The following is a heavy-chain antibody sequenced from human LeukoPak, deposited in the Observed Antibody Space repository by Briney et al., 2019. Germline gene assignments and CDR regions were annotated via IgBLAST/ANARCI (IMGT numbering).Heavy chain of an antibody. V-gene: IGHV3-48*03. Sequence: SXXSFXXXEMNWVRQAPGKGLXGISYISASGRLTHYADSVEGRFTISRDNXKNSLYLQMNSLRGEDRDVYYWXXXXXXXXXXXWVYMDVWGKGTTVTISS. J-gene: IGHJ6*04. D-gene: IGHD2-8*01. CDR3: XXXXXXXXXXXWVYMDV. CDR2: ISASGRLT. CDR1: XXSFXXXE.